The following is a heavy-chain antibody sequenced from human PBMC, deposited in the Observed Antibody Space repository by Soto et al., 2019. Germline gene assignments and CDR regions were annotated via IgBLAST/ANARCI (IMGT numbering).Heavy chain of an antibody. D-gene: IGHD2-2*02. Sequence: PSETLSLTCAVYGGSFSGYYWSWIRQPPGKGLEWIGEINHSGSTNYNPSLKSRVTISVDTSKNQFSLKLSSVTAADTAVYYCARGSVGCSSTSCYKGRYSGMDVWGQGTTVTVYS. CDR1: GGSFSGYY. V-gene: IGHV4-34*01. CDR3: ARGSVGCSSTSCYKGRYSGMDV. CDR2: INHSGST. J-gene: IGHJ6*02.